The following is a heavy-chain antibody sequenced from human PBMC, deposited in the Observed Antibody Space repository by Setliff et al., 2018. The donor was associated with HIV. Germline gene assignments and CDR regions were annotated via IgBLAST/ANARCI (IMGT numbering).Heavy chain of an antibody. Sequence: SVKVSCKASGGTFSSSALSWVRQARGQGPEWLGGIIPVFGMTDFAQNFQGRLTITADTSTSTAYMELLSLRSEDTAIYYCATQTVAVGAPGYFDSWGQGTPVTVSS. D-gene: IGHD2-15*01. V-gene: IGHV1-69*10. CDR3: ATQTVAVGAPGYFDS. CDR1: GGTFSSSA. CDR2: IIPVFGMT. J-gene: IGHJ4*02.